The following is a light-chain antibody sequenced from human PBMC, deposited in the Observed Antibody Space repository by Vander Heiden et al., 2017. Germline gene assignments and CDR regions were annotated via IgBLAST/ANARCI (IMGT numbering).Light chain of an antibody. Sequence: QSALTQPASVSGSLGQSITNSCAGTSSDVGGYDSVSWYQQHPGKAPKLMIYDVTYRPSGVSIRFSGSKSGNTASLTISGLQAEDESDYYCSSYTTTGTRLFGTGTKVTVL. CDR2: DVT. J-gene: IGLJ1*01. V-gene: IGLV2-14*03. CDR3: SSYTTTGTRL. CDR1: SSDVGGYDS.